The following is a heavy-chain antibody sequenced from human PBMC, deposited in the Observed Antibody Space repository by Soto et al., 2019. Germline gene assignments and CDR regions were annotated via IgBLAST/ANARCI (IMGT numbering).Heavy chain of an antibody. Sequence: LRLSCAASGFTFSGYAMTWVRQAPGKGLEWVSIIGGGGGSTYYADSVKGRFTISRDNSKNTLYLQMNSLTAEDTAVYYCAKVRPGFDYWGQGTLVTVSS. J-gene: IGHJ4*02. CDR2: IGGGGGST. CDR1: GFTFSGYA. V-gene: IGHV3-23*01. CDR3: AKVRPGFDY.